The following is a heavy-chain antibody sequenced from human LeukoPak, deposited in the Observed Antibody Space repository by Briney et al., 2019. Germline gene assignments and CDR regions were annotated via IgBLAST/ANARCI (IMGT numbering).Heavy chain of an antibody. CDR2: ISAYNGNT. D-gene: IGHD2-15*01. J-gene: IGHJ4*02. Sequence: ASVKVSCKASGYTFTSYGISWVRQAPGQGLEWMGWISAYNGNTNYAQKLQGRVTMTTDTCTSTAYMELRSLRSDDTAVYYCARAASVIYCSGGSCYHLDYWGQGTLVTVSS. CDR1: GYTFTSYG. CDR3: ARAASVIYCSGGSCYHLDY. V-gene: IGHV1-18*01.